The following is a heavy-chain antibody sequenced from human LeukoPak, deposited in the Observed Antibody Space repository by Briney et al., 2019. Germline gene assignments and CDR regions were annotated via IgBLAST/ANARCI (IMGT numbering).Heavy chain of an antibody. CDR3: ARGVTMVRGVTSTGNLFDP. CDR1: GGTFSSYA. D-gene: IGHD3-10*01. J-gene: IGHJ5*02. CDR2: IIPIFGTA. V-gene: IGHV1-69*01. Sequence: SVKVSCKASGGTFSSYAISWVRQAPGQGLEWMGGIIPIFGTANYAQKFQGRVTITADESTSTAYMELSSLRSEDTAVYYCARGVTMVRGVTSTGNLFDPWGQGTLVTVSS.